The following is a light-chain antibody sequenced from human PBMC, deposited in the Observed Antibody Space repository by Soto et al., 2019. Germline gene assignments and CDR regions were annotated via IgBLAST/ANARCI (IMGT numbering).Light chain of an antibody. J-gene: IGKJ4*01. V-gene: IGKV1-39*01. CDR1: QAIDNY. CDR2: AAS. CDR3: QQSYRTPLT. Sequence: DIQMTQSPSSLSASVGDRVTITCRASQAIDNYLNWYQHKPGKAPELLILAASIVQSGVPSRFSGGGFWTDFSLTISSLHPEDFATYSCQQSYRTPLTFGGGTKVEI.